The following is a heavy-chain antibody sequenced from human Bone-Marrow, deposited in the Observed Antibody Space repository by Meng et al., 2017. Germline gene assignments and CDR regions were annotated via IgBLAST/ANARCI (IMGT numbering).Heavy chain of an antibody. Sequence: QVQLQQWGEGLLEPSETLSLTCAVYGGCFSGYYWSWIRQPPGKGLEWIGEINHSGSTNYNPSLKSRVTISVDTSKNQFSLKLSSVTAADTAVYYCARLAYDSSGYWFDYWGQGTLVTVSS. CDR2: INHSGST. V-gene: IGHV4-34*01. J-gene: IGHJ4*02. D-gene: IGHD3-22*01. CDR3: ARLAYDSSGYWFDY. CDR1: GGCFSGYY.